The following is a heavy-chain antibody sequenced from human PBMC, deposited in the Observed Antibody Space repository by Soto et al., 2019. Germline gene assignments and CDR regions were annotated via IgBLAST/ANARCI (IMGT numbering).Heavy chain of an antibody. V-gene: IGHV1-69*01. CDR2: IIPIFGTA. Sequence: QVQLVQSGAEVKKPGSSVKVSCKASGGTFSSYAISWVRQAPGQGLEWMGGIIPIFGTANYAQKFQGRVTITADESTSTAYMELSSRRSEDTAVYYCARSIAVAGTDYYYYGMDVWGQGTTVTVSS. D-gene: IGHD6-19*01. J-gene: IGHJ6*02. CDR3: ARSIAVAGTDYYYYGMDV. CDR1: GGTFSSYA.